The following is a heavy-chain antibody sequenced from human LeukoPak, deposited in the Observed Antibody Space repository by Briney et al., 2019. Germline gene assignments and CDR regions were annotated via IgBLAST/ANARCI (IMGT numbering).Heavy chain of an antibody. Sequence: PSETLSLTCAVYGGSFSGYYWGWIRQPPGKGLEWIGEINHSGSTNYNPSLKGRVTISVDTSKNQFSLKLSSVTAADTAVYYCARGRGILRYFDWLLRSNFDYWGQGTLVTVSS. V-gene: IGHV4-34*01. J-gene: IGHJ4*02. CDR1: GGSFSGYY. CDR2: INHSGST. CDR3: ARGRGILRYFDWLLRSNFDY. D-gene: IGHD3-9*01.